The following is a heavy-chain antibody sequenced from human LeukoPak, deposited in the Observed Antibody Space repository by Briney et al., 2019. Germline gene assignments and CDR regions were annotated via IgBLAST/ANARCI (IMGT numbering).Heavy chain of an antibody. D-gene: IGHD6-13*01. CDR3: ARLHPTYSSSWYEFDY. J-gene: IGHJ4*02. CDR2: INTNTGNP. V-gene: IGHV7-4-1*02. CDR1: GYTFTSYA. Sequence: ASVKVSCKASGYTFTSYAMNWVRQAPGQGLEWMGWINTNTGNPTYAQGFTGRFVFSLDTSVSTAYLQISSLKAEDTAVYYCARLHPTYSSSWYEFDYWGQGTLVTVSS.